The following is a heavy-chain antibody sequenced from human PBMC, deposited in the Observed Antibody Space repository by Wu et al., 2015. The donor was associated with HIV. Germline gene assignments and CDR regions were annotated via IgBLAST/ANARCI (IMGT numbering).Heavy chain of an antibody. CDR2: IDPRSGGT. Sequence: QVQLLQSGAEVKKPGASVKVSCKASGYIFAGYYMEWVRQTPGQGLEWMGWIDPRSGGTNYAQKFRGRVTLTRDTSLRTAYMELSSLRSDDTAVYYCATDNGSGIFWGKGTVVTVSA. CDR1: GYIFAGYY. CDR3: ATDNGSGIF. D-gene: IGHD6-25*01. V-gene: IGHV1-2*02. J-gene: IGHJ4*02.